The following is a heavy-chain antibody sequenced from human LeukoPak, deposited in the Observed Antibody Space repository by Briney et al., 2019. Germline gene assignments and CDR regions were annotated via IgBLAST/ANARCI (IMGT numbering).Heavy chain of an antibody. CDR2: IYHSGST. CDR3: AREGGGNWFDP. CDR1: GGSISSGGYS. V-gene: IGHV4-30-2*01. J-gene: IGHJ5*02. Sequence: SETLSLTCAVPGGSISSGGYSWSWIRQPPGKGLEWIGYIYHSGSTYYNPSLKSRVTISVDRSKNQFSLKLSSVTAADTAVYYCAREGGGNWFDPWGQGTLVTVSS.